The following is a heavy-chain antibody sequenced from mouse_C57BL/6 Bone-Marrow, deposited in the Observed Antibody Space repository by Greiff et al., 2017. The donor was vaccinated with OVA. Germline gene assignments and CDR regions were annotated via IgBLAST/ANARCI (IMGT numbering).Heavy chain of an antibody. CDR1: GYTFTDYY. D-gene: IGHD2-1*01. Sequence: VQLQQSGPELVKPGASVKISCKASGYTFTDYYMNWVKQSHGKSLEWIGDINPNNGGTSYNQKFKGKATLTVDKSSSTAYMELRSLTSEDSAVYYCARPCGNGWYFDVWGTGTTVTVSS. V-gene: IGHV1-26*01. J-gene: IGHJ1*03. CDR2: INPNNGGT. CDR3: ARPCGNGWYFDV.